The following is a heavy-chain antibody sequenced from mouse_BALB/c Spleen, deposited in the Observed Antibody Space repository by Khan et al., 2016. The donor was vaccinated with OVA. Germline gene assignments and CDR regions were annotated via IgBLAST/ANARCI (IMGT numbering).Heavy chain of an antibody. CDR3: TRSYDSYYFDY. CDR1: GYSFTSYW. V-gene: IGHV1-5*01. J-gene: IGHJ2*01. Sequence: VQLKQSGTVLARPEASVKMSCKASGYSFTSYWMHWIKQRPGQGLEWIGAIYPGISDTRYNQKFKVKAKLTAVTSASTAYMELSSLTNEDSAVYFCTRSYDSYYFDYWGQGTTLTVSS. D-gene: IGHD2-4*01. CDR2: IYPGISDT.